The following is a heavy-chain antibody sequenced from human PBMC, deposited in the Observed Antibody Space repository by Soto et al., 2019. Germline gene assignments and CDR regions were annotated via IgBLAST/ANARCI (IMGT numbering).Heavy chain of an antibody. V-gene: IGHV4-39*01. Sequence: ETLSLTCTVSGGSISSSSYYWGWIRQPPGKGLEWIGSIYYSGSTYYNPSLKSRVTISVDTSKNQFSLKLSSVTAADTAVYYCASPYYDILTGSSYYYYGMDVWGQGTTVTVSS. CDR3: ASPYYDILTGSSYYYYGMDV. J-gene: IGHJ6*02. CDR2: IYYSGST. D-gene: IGHD3-9*01. CDR1: GGSISSSSYY.